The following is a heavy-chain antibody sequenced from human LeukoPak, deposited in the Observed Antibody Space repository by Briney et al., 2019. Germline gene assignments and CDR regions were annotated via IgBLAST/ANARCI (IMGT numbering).Heavy chain of an antibody. Sequence: ASVKVSCKASGYTFTSYYKHWVRQAPGQGLEWMGIINPSGGSTSYAQKFQGRVTMTRDTSTSTVYMELSSLRSEDTAVYYCARVGAWWELDYWGQGTLVTVSS. V-gene: IGHV1-46*01. CDR1: GYTFTSYY. CDR3: ARVGAWWELDY. CDR2: INPSGGST. J-gene: IGHJ4*02. D-gene: IGHD1-26*01.